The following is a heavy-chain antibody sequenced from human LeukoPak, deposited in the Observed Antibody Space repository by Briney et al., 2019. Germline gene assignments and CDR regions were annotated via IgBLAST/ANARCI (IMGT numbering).Heavy chain of an antibody. J-gene: IGHJ4*02. Sequence: ASVKVSCKASGYTFTGYYMHWVRQAPGQGLEWMGWINPNSGGTNYAQKFQGRVTMTRDTSISTAYMELSRLRSDDTAVYYCAREGSSGWYKPGMYYFDYGGQEPLVTVPP. CDR2: INPNSGGT. CDR1: GYTFTGYY. CDR3: AREGSSGWYKPGMYYFDY. D-gene: IGHD6-19*01. V-gene: IGHV1-2*02.